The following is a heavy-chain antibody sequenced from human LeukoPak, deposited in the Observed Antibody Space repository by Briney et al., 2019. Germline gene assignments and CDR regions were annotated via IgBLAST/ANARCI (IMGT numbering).Heavy chain of an antibody. V-gene: IGHV4-4*07. Sequence: SETLSLTCTVSGGSISSYYWSWIRPPAGKGLEWIGRIYTSGSTNYNPSLKSRVTMSVDTSKNQFSLKLSSVTAADTAVYYCAQENGQYGDYAGTNWFDPWGQGTLVTVSS. D-gene: IGHD4-17*01. CDR1: GGSISSYY. J-gene: IGHJ5*02. CDR2: IYTSGST. CDR3: AQENGQYGDYAGTNWFDP.